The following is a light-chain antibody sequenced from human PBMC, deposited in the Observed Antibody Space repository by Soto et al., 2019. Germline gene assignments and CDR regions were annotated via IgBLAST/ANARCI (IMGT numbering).Light chain of an antibody. J-gene: IGKJ1*01. V-gene: IGKV1-6*01. Sequence: IQMTQSPSSLSASVGDRVTISCRASQGIRSDLAWYQQKPGKVPKILIYGASKLESGVPSRLSSSGFGRDFTLTISSLQPEDFATYYCLQDYNCPWAFGQGTKVEIK. CDR3: LQDYNCPWA. CDR1: QGIRSD. CDR2: GAS.